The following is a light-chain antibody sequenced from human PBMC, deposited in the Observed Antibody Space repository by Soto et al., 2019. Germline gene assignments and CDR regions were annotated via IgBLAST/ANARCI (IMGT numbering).Light chain of an antibody. Sequence: EIVLTQSPATLSLSPGERATLSCRASQRVSSYLAWYQQKPGQAPRLLIYDASNRATGIPARFSGSGSGTAFTLTTSSLEPEDFAVYYCQQSSNWPPGVTFGGGTKVEIK. CDR2: DAS. J-gene: IGKJ4*01. CDR3: QQSSNWPPGVT. V-gene: IGKV3-11*01. CDR1: QRVSSY.